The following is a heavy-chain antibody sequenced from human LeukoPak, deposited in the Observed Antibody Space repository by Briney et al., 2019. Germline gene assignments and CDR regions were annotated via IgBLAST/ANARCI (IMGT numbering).Heavy chain of an antibody. Sequence: GGSLRLSCAASGFTFSSYAIHWVRQAPGKGLEWVAVISYDGNNKYYADSVKGRFTISRDNSKNTLFLQMNSLRAEDTAVYYCASRNGGTFDYWGQGTLVTVSS. D-gene: IGHD2-15*01. J-gene: IGHJ4*02. CDR2: ISYDGNNK. V-gene: IGHV3-30-3*01. CDR1: GFTFSSYA. CDR3: ASRNGGTFDY.